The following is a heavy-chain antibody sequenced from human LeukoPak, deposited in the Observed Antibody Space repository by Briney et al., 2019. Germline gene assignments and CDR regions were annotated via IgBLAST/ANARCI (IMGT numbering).Heavy chain of an antibody. CDR1: GFTFSTYW. CDR3: ARTGGNYYDSSGYFNWFDP. V-gene: IGHV3-48*01. Sequence: PGGSLRLSCAASGFTFSTYWMAGVRQAPGKGLEWVSYISSSSSTIYYADSVKGRFTISRDNAKNSLYLQMNSLRAEDTAVYYCARTGGNYYDSSGYFNWFDPWGQGTLVTVSS. J-gene: IGHJ5*02. D-gene: IGHD3-22*01. CDR2: ISSSSSTI.